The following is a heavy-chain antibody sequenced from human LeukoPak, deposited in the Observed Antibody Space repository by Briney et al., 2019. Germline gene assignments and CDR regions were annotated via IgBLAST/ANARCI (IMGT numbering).Heavy chain of an antibody. V-gene: IGHV1-18*01. D-gene: IGHD6-19*01. CDR3: ARDQSSGWYDYFDY. J-gene: IGHJ4*02. Sequence: ASVKASCKASGYTFTSYGISWVRQAPGQGLEWMGWISAYNGNTNYAQKLQGRVTMTTDTSTSTAYMELRSLRSDDTAVYYCARDQSSGWYDYFDYWGQGTLVTVSS. CDR1: GYTFTSYG. CDR2: ISAYNGNT.